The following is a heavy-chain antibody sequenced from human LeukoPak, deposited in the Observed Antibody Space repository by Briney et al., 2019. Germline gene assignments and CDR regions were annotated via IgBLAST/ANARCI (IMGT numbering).Heavy chain of an antibody. J-gene: IGHJ4*02. D-gene: IGHD2-21*02. CDR2: IYSGGST. CDR3: AKDKVVTAMGFDY. CDR1: GFTVSNNY. Sequence: GGSLRLSCAASGFTVSNNYMSWVRQAPGKGLEWVPVIYSGGSTYYADSVKGRFTISRDNSKNTLYLQMNSLRAEDTAVYYCAKDKVVTAMGFDYWGQGTLVTVSS. V-gene: IGHV3-53*01.